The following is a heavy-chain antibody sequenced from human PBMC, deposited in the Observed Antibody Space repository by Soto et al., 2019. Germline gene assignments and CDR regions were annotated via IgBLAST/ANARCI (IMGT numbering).Heavy chain of an antibody. CDR2: IYYSGST. V-gene: IGHV4-39*01. D-gene: IGHD5-18*01. J-gene: IGHJ5*02. CDR1: GGSISSRRYY. CDR3: AGQPKRRGYSYDVAQIFDP. Sequence: TSETLSLTCTVSGGSISSRRYYWGWIRQPPGKGLEWIGSIYYSGSTYYNPSLKSQVTISVDTSKNQFSLKLSSVTAADTAVYYCAGQPKRRGYSYDVAQIFDPWGQGTLVTVSS.